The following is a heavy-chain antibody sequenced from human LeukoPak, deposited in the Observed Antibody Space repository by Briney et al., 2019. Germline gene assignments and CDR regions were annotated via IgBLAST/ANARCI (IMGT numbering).Heavy chain of an antibody. Sequence: SETLSLTCTVSGGSLSGYYWSWIRQPAGEGLEWIGRMFFTGSTNYDPSLKSRVAMSVDPTKNQFSLQLKSVTAADTAVYYCAREGFGELITWFDPWGHGPLVTVSS. J-gene: IGHJ5*02. D-gene: IGHD3-10*01. V-gene: IGHV4-4*07. CDR2: MFFTGST. CDR3: AREGFGELITWFDP. CDR1: GGSLSGYY.